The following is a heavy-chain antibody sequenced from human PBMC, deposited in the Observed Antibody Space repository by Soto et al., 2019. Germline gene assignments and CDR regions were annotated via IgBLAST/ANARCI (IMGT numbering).Heavy chain of an antibody. CDR2: SSGSGDSA. D-gene: IGHD1-26*01. V-gene: IGHV3-23*01. J-gene: IGHJ4*02. CDR1: GFTFRSIA. CDR3: ARRGSGNYYDY. Sequence: EVQLLESGGGLVQPGGSLRLSCAASGFTFRSIAMRWVRQAPGKGLEWVSSSSGSGDSAYYADSVKGRFTISRDNSKNTLYLQMNSLRAEDTAVYYGARRGSGNYYDYWGQGTLVTVSS.